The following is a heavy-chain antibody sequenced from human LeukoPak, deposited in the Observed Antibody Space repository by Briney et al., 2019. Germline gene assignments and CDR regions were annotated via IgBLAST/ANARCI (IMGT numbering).Heavy chain of an antibody. CDR1: GGSFSGYY. CDR2: INHSGST. D-gene: IGHD3-3*01. V-gene: IGHV4-34*01. CDR3: ARLPDYDFWSGYYTHDYYYYYMDV. J-gene: IGHJ6*03. Sequence: SETLSLTCAVYGGSFSGYYWSWIRQPPGKGLEWIGEINHSGSTNYNPSLKSQVTISVDTSKNQFSLKLSSVTAADTAVYYCARLPDYDFWSGYYTHDYYYYYMDVWGKGTTVTVSS.